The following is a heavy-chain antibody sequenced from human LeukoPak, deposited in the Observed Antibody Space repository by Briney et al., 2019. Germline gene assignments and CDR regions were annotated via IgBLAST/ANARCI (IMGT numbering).Heavy chain of an antibody. J-gene: IGHJ4*02. CDR3: ARDRGRREFDY. Sequence: GGSLRLSCAASGFTFSSYGMTWVRQAPGKGLEWVSYISSSSSTIYYADSVKGRFTISRDNAKNTLYLQMNSLRAEDTAVYYCARDRGRREFDYWGQGTLVTVSS. D-gene: IGHD3-16*01. CDR1: GFTFSSYG. CDR2: ISSSSSTI. V-gene: IGHV3-48*04.